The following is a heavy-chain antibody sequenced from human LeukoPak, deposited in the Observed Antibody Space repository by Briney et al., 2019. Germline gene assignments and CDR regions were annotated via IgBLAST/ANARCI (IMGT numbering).Heavy chain of an antibody. CDR3: ARYRLVWLPVPDFNY. J-gene: IGHJ4*02. CDR1: GLTFRTYA. D-gene: IGHD5-24*01. Sequence: GGSLRLSCAASGLTFRTYAMSWVRQAPGKGLEWVANIKQDGSEKYYVDSVKGRFTISRDNAKKSLYLEMSTLRAEDTAVYYCARYRLVWLPVPDFNYWGQGTLVTVSS. CDR2: IKQDGSEK. V-gene: IGHV3-7*01.